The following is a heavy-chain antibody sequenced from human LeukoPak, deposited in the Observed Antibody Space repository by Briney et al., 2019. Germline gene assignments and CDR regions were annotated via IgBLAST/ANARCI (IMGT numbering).Heavy chain of an antibody. V-gene: IGHV4-39*01. D-gene: IGHD6-13*01. CDR3: ARRIAAADAFDI. CDR2: IYYSGST. Sequence: SETLSLTCTVSGGSISSSSYYWGWIRQPPGKGLEWIGSIYYSGSTYYNPSLKSRVTISVDTSKNQFSLKLSSVTAADTAVYYCARRIAAADAFDIWGQGTMVTVSS. J-gene: IGHJ3*02. CDR1: GGSISSSSYY.